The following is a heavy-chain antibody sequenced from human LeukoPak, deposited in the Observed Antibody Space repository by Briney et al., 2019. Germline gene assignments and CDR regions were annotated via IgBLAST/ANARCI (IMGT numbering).Heavy chain of an antibody. Sequence: GGSLRLSCAASGFTFSSFALSWVRQAPGKGLEWVSAISGSGGSTYYADSVKGRFAISRDSSKNILYLQMNSLRAEDTAVYYCAREEAIAAAGTFFDYWGQGTPVTVSS. V-gene: IGHV3-23*01. CDR3: AREEAIAAAGTFFDY. J-gene: IGHJ4*02. CDR2: ISGSGGST. D-gene: IGHD6-13*01. CDR1: GFTFSSFA.